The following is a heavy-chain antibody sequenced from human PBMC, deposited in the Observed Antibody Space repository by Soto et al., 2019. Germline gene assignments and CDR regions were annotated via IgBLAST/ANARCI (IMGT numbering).Heavy chain of an antibody. CDR3: ARDTRGLGYSDGQGNYYGLDV. J-gene: IGHJ6*02. CDR1: GGSFSSDA. D-gene: IGHD5-18*01. CDR2: IIPGFGTA. V-gene: IGHV1-69*01. Sequence: QVRLVQSGAEVKKPGSSVKVSCKASGGSFSSDAINWVRQAPGQGLEWMGGIIPGFGTANYAQNFQDRVTITAEESTSTAYMEISSLTSEDTARYYCARDTRGLGYSDGQGNYYGLDVWGRATTVTVSS.